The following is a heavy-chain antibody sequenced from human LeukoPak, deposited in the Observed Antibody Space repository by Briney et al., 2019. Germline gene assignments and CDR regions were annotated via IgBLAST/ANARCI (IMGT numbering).Heavy chain of an antibody. J-gene: IGHJ5*02. Sequence: ASVKVSCKASGHTFTTYYVHLVRQAPGQGLEWMGIINPSGDGTNYPQRFQGRVTLTRDTSTSTVYMELSSLRSEDTAIYYCAKETPNTGWFDPWGQGTLVTVSS. D-gene: IGHD1-14*01. CDR1: GHTFTTYY. CDR2: INPSGDGT. V-gene: IGHV1-46*01. CDR3: AKETPNTGWFDP.